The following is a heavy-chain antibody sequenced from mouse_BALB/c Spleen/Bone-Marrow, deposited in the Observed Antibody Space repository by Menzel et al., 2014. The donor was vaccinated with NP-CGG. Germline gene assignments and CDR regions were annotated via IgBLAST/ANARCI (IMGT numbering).Heavy chain of an antibody. D-gene: IGHD2-2*01. Sequence: QVQLQQSGAELARPGASVKMSCKASGYTFTYYTMYWVKQRPGQGLEWIGYINPNSDYTNYNQKFKDKATLTADKSSSTAYMQLSSLTSEDSAVYYCAREVYGSWFAYWAKGLWSPSLQ. CDR1: GYTFTYYT. J-gene: IGHJ3*01. CDR3: AREVYGSWFAY. V-gene: IGHV1-4*01. CDR2: INPNSDYT.